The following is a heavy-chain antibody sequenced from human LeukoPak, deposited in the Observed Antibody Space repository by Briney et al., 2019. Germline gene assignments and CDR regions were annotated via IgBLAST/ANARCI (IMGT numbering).Heavy chain of an antibody. V-gene: IGHV1-18*01. CDR1: GYTFTSYG. CDR2: ISAYNGNT. J-gene: IGHJ6*02. Sequence: GASVTVSCTASGYTFTSYGISWVRQAPGQGLEWMGWISAYNGNTNYAQKLQGRVTMTTDTFTSTAYMELRSLRSDDTAVYYCAVLMVRGVIRGGYYGMDVWGQGTTVTVSS. D-gene: IGHD3-10*01. CDR3: AVLMVRGVIRGGYYGMDV.